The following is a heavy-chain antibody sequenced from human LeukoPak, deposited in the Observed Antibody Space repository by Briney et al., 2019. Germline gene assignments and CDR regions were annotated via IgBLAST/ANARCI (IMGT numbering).Heavy chain of an antibody. J-gene: IGHJ3*02. V-gene: IGHV4-39*07. CDR2: VFYSGST. Sequence: SETLSLTCTVSGGSISSSGYYWGWIRQPPGKGLEWIGSVFYSGSTYYNPSLKSRVIISVDMSKNQFSLKLSSVTAADTAVYYCAKPQYSGSYSAFDIWGQGTMVTVSS. CDR3: AKPQYSGSYSAFDI. CDR1: GGSISSSGYY. D-gene: IGHD1-26*01.